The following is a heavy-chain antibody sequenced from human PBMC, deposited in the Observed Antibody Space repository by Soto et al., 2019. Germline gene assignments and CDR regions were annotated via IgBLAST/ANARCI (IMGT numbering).Heavy chain of an antibody. Sequence: SETLSLTCTVSGGSISSGGYYWSWIRQHPGKGLEWIGYIYYSGSTYYNPSLKSRVTISVDTSKNQFSLKLSSVTAADTAVYYCAREYSSVWFVPRSSSDTYYFDYWGQGTLVTVSS. D-gene: IGHD6-6*01. J-gene: IGHJ4*02. CDR1: GGSISSGGYY. V-gene: IGHV4-31*03. CDR2: IYYSGST. CDR3: AREYSSVWFVPRSSSDTYYFDY.